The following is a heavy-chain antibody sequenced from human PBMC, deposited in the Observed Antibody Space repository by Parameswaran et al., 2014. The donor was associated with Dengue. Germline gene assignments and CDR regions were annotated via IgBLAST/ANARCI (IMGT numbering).Heavy chain of an antibody. CDR3: ARGRPVADY. D-gene: IGHD4-23*01. Sequence: VRQMPGKGLEWIGEINHSGSTNYNPSLKSRVTISVDTSKNQFSLKLSSVTAADTAVYYCARGRPVADYWGQGTLVTVSS. J-gene: IGHJ4*02. V-gene: IGHV4-34*01. CDR2: INHSGST.